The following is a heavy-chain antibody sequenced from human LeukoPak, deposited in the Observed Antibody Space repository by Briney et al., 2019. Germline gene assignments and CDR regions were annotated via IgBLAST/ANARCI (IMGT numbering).Heavy chain of an antibody. V-gene: IGHV3-15*01. CDR1: GFTFSKAW. D-gene: IGHD1-7*01. Sequence: GGSLRLSCAASGFTFSKAWMSWVRQAPGKGLEWVGRIKSKTDGGTTDYAAPVKGRFTISRDDSKNTLYLQMNSLKTEDTAVYYCTTGVYNWNYYFVYWGQGTLVTVSS. CDR3: TTGVYNWNYYFVY. J-gene: IGHJ4*02. CDR2: IKSKTDGGTT.